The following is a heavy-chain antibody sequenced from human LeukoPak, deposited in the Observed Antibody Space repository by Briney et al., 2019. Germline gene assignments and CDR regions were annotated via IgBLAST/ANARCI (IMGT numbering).Heavy chain of an antibody. Sequence: GGSLRLSCAASGLAFSAYKMHWVRQAPRKGLVWVSRISTDGYTTDYADFVQGRFTASRDNTKNTWSLEMNSLRAEDTAVYYCAVGGSPGYWGQGTLVTISS. J-gene: IGHJ4*02. CDR1: GLAFSAYK. V-gene: IGHV3-74*01. CDR3: AVGGSPGY. CDR2: ISTDGYTT. D-gene: IGHD2-15*01.